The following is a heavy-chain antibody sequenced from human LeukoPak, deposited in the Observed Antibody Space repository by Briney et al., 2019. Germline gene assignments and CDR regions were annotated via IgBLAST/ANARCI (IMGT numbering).Heavy chain of an antibody. Sequence: PGGSLRLSCAASGFTFSNYWMTWVRQAPGKGLEWVANIQQDGTEKYYVDSVKGRSTISRDNAENSLYLQMNSLRAEDTAVYYCTRDTGCPGGTCYSFYDYWGQGTLVTVSS. CDR3: TRDTGCPGGTCYSFYDY. D-gene: IGHD2-15*01. J-gene: IGHJ4*02. CDR2: IQQDGTEK. V-gene: IGHV3-7*01. CDR1: GFTFSNYW.